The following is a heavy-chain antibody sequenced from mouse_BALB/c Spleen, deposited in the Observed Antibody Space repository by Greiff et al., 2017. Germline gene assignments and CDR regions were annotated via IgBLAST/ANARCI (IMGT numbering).Heavy chain of an antibody. J-gene: IGHJ2*01. CDR3: ARGDTKNTYYFDY. D-gene: IGHD2-12*01. V-gene: IGHV1-12*01. CDR2: IYPGNGDT. CDR1: GYTFTSYN. Sequence: QPGAELVKPGASVKMSCKASGYTFTSYNMHWVKQTPGQGLEWIGAIYPGNGDTSYNQKFKGKATLTADKSSSTAYMQLSSLTSEDSAVYYCARGDTKNTYYFDYWGQGTTLTVSS.